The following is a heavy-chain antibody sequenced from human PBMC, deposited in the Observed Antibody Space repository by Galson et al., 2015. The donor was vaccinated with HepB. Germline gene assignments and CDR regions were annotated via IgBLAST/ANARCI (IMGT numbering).Heavy chain of an antibody. CDR3: ERGDGYNGRYFQH. CDR1: GFTFSTYW. J-gene: IGHJ1*01. D-gene: IGHD5-24*01. CDR2: INSDGSST. Sequence: SLRLSCAASGFTFSTYWMHWVRQAPGKGLVWVSRINSDGSSTSYADSVKGRFTISRDNAKNTLYLQMNSLRAEDTAVYYCERGDGYNGRYFQHWGQGTLVTVSS. V-gene: IGHV3-74*01.